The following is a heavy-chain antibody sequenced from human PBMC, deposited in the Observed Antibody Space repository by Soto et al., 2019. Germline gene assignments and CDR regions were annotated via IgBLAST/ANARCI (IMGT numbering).Heavy chain of an antibody. V-gene: IGHV3-30-3*01. D-gene: IGHD2-21*01. Sequence: GGSLRLSCAASGFTFSSYAMHWVRQAPGKGLEWVAVISYDGSNTYYADSVKGRFTISRDNSKNTLYLQMNSLRAEDTAVYYCAKDLSLQVSPYWGQGTLVTVSS. CDR2: ISYDGSNT. CDR3: AKDLSLQVSPY. CDR1: GFTFSSYA. J-gene: IGHJ4*02.